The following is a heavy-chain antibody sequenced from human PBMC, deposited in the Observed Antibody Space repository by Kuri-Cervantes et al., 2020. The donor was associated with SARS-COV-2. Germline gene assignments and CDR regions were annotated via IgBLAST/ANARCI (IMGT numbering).Heavy chain of an antibody. J-gene: IGHJ4*02. V-gene: IGHV3-48*03. D-gene: IGHD4-23*01. CDR1: GFTFSSYE. CDR2: ISSSGSTI. Sequence: GGSLRLSCAASGFTFSSYEMNWVRQAPGKGLEWVSYISSSGSTIYYADSVKGRFTISRDNANNSLFLQMTSLRAEDTAVYYCARAATAVVTPEGLAYWGQGILVTVSS. CDR3: ARAATAVVTPEGLAY.